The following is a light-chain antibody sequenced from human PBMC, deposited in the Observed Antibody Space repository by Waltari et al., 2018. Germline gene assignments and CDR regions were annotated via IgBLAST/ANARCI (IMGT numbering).Light chain of an antibody. CDR1: QSISTW. V-gene: IGKV1-5*03. CDR2: KAS. CDR3: QQYKTYWT. Sequence: DVQITQSPSTLSASVGDRVAITCRASQSISTWLAWYQQKPGKAPKLLIYKASTLQSGVPSRFSGSGFGTEFTLTINTLQPDDFATYYCQQYKTYWTFGQGTKVEIK. J-gene: IGKJ1*01.